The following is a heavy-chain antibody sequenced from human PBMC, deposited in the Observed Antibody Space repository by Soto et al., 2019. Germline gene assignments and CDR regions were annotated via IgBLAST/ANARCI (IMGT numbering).Heavy chain of an antibody. D-gene: IGHD3-9*01. J-gene: IGHJ4*02. CDR2: ISYHGSDK. CDR3: AKDHLTATVSTVGY. V-gene: IGHV3-30*18. Sequence: QVQLVESGGGVVQPGRSLRLSCAASGFTFSNYGMHWVRQAPGKGLEWVAVISYHGSDKYYADSVKGRFTISRDNSKNTLYLQMVRLRAEDTDVYYGAKDHLTATVSTVGYWGQGTLVTVSS. CDR1: GFTFSNYG.